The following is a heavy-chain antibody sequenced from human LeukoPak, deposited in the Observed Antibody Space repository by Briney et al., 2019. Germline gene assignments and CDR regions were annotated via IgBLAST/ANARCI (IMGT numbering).Heavy chain of an antibody. J-gene: IGHJ4*02. CDR1: GITFSSYG. CDR3: ARDEGY. Sequence: GRSLRLSCAASGITFSSYGMHWVRQAPGKGLERVAVMWYDGSNKYYADSVKGRFTISRDNSKNTLYLQTNSLRAEDTAVYYCARDEGYWGQGTLVTVSS. V-gene: IGHV3-33*01. CDR2: MWYDGSNK.